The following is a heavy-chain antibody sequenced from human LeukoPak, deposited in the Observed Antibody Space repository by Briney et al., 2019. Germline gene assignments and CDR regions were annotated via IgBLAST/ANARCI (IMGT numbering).Heavy chain of an antibody. V-gene: IGHV1-18*04. Sequence: GASVKVSCKASGYTFTSYGISWVRQAPGQGLEWMGWISAYNGNTNYAQKLQGRVTMTIDTSTSTAYMELRSLRSDDTAVYCCARVWGISPGIAVAGTFRYYFDYWGQGTLVTVSS. D-gene: IGHD6-19*01. CDR3: ARVWGISPGIAVAGTFRYYFDY. CDR2: ISAYNGNT. J-gene: IGHJ4*02. CDR1: GYTFTSYG.